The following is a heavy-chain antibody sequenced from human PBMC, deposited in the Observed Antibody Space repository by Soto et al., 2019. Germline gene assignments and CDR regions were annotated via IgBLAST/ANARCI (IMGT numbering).Heavy chain of an antibody. V-gene: IGHV1-69*12. Sequence: QVQLVQSGAEVKKPGSSVKVSCKASGDAFNKFAITWVRQAPGQGLEWMGAIIPFFSTPNYAQRLQGRVTITADESTSTSYMELSSLKSEDTAIYYCARDRVMRGNSYYYGMDVWGQGTTVTVSS. D-gene: IGHD3-10*01. CDR1: GDAFNKFA. CDR3: ARDRVMRGNSYYYGMDV. J-gene: IGHJ6*02. CDR2: IIPFFSTP.